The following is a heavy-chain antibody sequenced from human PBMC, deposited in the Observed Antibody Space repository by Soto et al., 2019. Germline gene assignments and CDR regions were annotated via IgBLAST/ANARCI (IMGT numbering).Heavy chain of an antibody. J-gene: IGHJ3*02. D-gene: IGHD2-15*01. V-gene: IGHV3-23*01. CDR1: GFTFSSYA. CDR2: ISGSGGST. CDR3: HLGYCSGGSCPDAFDI. Sequence: GGSLRLSCAASGFTFSSYAMSWVRQAPGKGLEWVSAISGSGGSTYYADSVKGRFTISRDNSKNTLYLQMNSLRAEDTAVYHCHLGYCSGGSCPDAFDIWGQGTMVTVS.